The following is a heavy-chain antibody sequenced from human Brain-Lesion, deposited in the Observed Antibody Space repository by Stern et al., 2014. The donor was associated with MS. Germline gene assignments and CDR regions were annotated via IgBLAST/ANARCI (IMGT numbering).Heavy chain of an antibody. D-gene: IGHD6-19*01. CDR1: GYRFDNYW. J-gene: IGHJ3*02. Sequence: EVQLVESGAEVKKPGESLKISCKGSGYRFDNYWIGWVRQTPGKGLEWMGIIHTADTDTSYTPSLQGRVTISADKSISTVYLQWSSLKASDTAMYYCARTYSSGWYGGHAFDIWGQGTMVTVSS. CDR3: ARTYSSGWYGGHAFDI. CDR2: IHTADTDT. V-gene: IGHV5-51*01.